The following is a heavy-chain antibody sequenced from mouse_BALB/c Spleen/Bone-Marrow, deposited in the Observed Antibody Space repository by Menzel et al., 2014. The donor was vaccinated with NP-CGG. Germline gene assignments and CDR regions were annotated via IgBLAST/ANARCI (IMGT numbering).Heavy chain of an antibody. CDR1: GYAFTNYL. D-gene: IGHD4-1*01. CDR2: INPGSGAT. J-gene: IGHJ4*01. CDR3: ARKQGPSYAMDY. V-gene: IGHV1-54*01. Sequence: VQLQQSGADLVRPGTSVKVSCKASGYAFTNYLIEWVKQRPGQGLEWIGVINPGSGATNYNEKFKGKATLTADKSSSTAYMQLSSLTSEDSAVYYCARKQGPSYAMDYWGQGTSVTVSS.